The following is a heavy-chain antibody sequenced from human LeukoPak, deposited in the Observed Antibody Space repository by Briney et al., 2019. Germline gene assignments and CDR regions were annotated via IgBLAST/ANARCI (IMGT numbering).Heavy chain of an antibody. CDR1: GGSFSGYY. CDR2: NNHSGST. Sequence: SETLSLTCAVYGGSFSGYYWSWIRQPPGKGLEWIGENNHSGSTNYNPSLKSRVTISVDTSKNQFSLKLSSVTAADTAVYYCARLYCSGGSCYGWFDPWGQGTLVTVSS. J-gene: IGHJ5*02. CDR3: ARLYCSGGSCYGWFDP. D-gene: IGHD2-15*01. V-gene: IGHV4-34*01.